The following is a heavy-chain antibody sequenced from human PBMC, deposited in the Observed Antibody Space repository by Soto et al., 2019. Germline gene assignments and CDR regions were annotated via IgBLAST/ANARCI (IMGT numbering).Heavy chain of an antibody. CDR2: IRRKANNYAT. Sequence: EVQLVESGGGLVQPGGSLKLSCAASGFIFSDSALHWVRQASGKGLEWVGRIRRKANNYATTYAAWVEGRFAISRDDSKNTAYLQMNSLKTEDTAIYYCTRGIDVWSGYPRHYLDYWGQGTLVTVSS. CDR1: GFIFSDSA. V-gene: IGHV3-73*01. D-gene: IGHD3-3*01. J-gene: IGHJ4*02. CDR3: TRGIDVWSGYPRHYLDY.